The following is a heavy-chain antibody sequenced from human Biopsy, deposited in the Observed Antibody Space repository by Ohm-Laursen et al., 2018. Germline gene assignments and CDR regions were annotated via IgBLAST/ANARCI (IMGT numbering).Heavy chain of an antibody. Sequence: AASVKVSCKASGNTFATYHIHWVRQAPGQGLEWMGVISPSGATTSFPQKFQGRITMTRDTSTGTVYMDLNSLGSEDTAVYYCARAGVGSDGTDSYYYGMDVWGPGTTVTVSS. CDR3: ARAGVGSDGTDSYYYGMDV. V-gene: IGHV1-46*01. CDR2: ISPSGATT. D-gene: IGHD5-24*01. CDR1: GNTFATYH. J-gene: IGHJ6*02.